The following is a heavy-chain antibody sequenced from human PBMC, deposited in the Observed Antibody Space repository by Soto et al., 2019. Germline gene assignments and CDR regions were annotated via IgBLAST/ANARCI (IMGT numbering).Heavy chain of an antibody. D-gene: IGHD1-7*01. Sequence: PGGSLRLSCAASGFTFSSYGMHWVRQAPGKGLEWVAVISYDGSNKYYADSVKGRFTISRDNSKNTLYLQMNSLRAEDTAVYYCAKGTSRRVSNDAFDIWGQGTMVTVSS. J-gene: IGHJ3*02. CDR3: AKGTSRRVSNDAFDI. CDR1: GFTFSSYG. CDR2: ISYDGSNK. V-gene: IGHV3-30*18.